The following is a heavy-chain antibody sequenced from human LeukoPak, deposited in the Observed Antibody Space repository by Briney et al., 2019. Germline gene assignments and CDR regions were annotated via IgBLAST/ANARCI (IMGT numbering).Heavy chain of an antibody. CDR2: ISGSGGST. CDR3: AKDVGSSWSYYVDY. J-gene: IGHJ4*02. CDR1: GFTFSSYA. V-gene: IGHV3-23*01. D-gene: IGHD6-13*01. Sequence: GGSLRLSCAASGFTFSSYAMSWVRQAPGKGLEWVSAISGSGGSTYYADSVKGRFTISRDNSKNTLYLQMNSLRAEDTAVYYCAKDVGSSWSYYVDYWGQGTLVTVSS.